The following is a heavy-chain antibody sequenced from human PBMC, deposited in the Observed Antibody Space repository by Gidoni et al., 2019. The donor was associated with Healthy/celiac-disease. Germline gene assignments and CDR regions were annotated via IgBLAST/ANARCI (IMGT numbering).Heavy chain of an antibody. CDR1: GFTFSSYA. J-gene: IGHJ4*02. CDR2: ISGSGGST. CDR3: AKGIGCSSTSCAIIIDY. V-gene: IGHV3-23*01. D-gene: IGHD2-2*01. Sequence: EVQLLESGGGLVQPGGSLSLSCAASGFTFSSYAMSWVRQAPGKGLEWVSAISGSGGSTYYADSVKGRFTISRDNSKNTLYLQMNSLRAEDTAVYYCAKGIGCSSTSCAIIIDYWGQGTLVTVSS.